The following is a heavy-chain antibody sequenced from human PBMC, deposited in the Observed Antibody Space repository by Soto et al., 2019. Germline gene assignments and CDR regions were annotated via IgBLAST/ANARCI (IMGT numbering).Heavy chain of an antibody. CDR3: MPGYSYGYAADAQLPDRESDAFDI. CDR2: ISSSSSYI. D-gene: IGHD5-18*01. CDR1: GFTFSSYS. Sequence: EVQLVESGGGLVKPGGSLRLSCAASGFTFSSYSMNWVRQAPGKGLEWVSSISSSSSYIYYADSVKGRFTISRDNAKNSLYLQMNSLRAEDTAVYYCMPGYSYGYAADAQLPDRESDAFDIWGQGTMVTVSS. J-gene: IGHJ3*02. V-gene: IGHV3-21*01.